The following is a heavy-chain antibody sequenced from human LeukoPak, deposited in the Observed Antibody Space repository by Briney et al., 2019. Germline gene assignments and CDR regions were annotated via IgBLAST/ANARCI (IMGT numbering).Heavy chain of an antibody. Sequence: GGCLRLSCAASGFTFSSYWMHWVRQAPGKGLEWVSAISGSDASTFYADSVMGRFTISRDNSMNTLYLQMNNVRAEDAAIYFCARRGSEWNSYFYPMDVWGQGTTVTVSS. J-gene: IGHJ6*02. D-gene: IGHD3-3*01. CDR3: ARRGSEWNSYFYPMDV. CDR1: GFTFSSYW. V-gene: IGHV3-23*01. CDR2: ISGSDAST.